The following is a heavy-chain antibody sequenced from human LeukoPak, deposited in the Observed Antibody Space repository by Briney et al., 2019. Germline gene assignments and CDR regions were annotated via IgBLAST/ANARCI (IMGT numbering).Heavy chain of an antibody. V-gene: IGHV3-23*01. J-gene: IGHJ4*02. CDR1: GFTFSSYA. Sequence: GGSLRLSCAASGFTFSSYAMSWVRQAPGKGLEWVSAISGSGGSTYCADSVKGRFTISRDNSKNTLYLQMNSLRAEDTAVYYCAKRYSSGWYVLDYWGQGTLVTVSS. D-gene: IGHD6-19*01. CDR2: ISGSGGST. CDR3: AKRYSSGWYVLDY.